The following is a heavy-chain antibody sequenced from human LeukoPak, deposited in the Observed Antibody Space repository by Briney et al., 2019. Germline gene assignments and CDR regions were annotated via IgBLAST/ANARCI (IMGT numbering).Heavy chain of an antibody. V-gene: IGHV4-39*01. J-gene: IGHJ3*02. D-gene: IGHD6-19*01. Sequence: SETLSLTCTVSGGSISSSSYYWGWIRQPPGKGLEWIGSIYYSGSTYYNPSLKSRVTISVDTSKNQFSLKLSSVTAADTAVYYCARRSGYSSGWRDAFDIWGQGTMVTVSS. CDR2: IYYSGST. CDR3: ARRSGYSSGWRDAFDI. CDR1: GGSISSSSYY.